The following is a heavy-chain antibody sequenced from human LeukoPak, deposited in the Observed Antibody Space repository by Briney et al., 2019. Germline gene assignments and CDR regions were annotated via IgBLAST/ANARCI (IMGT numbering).Heavy chain of an antibody. V-gene: IGHV3-30*04. CDR3: ARESPAPGYSSGWSDY. CDR2: ISYDGSNK. D-gene: IGHD6-19*01. CDR1: GFTFSSYA. J-gene: IGHJ4*02. Sequence: GGSLRLSCAASGFTFSSYAIHWVRQAPGKGLEWVAVISYDGSNKYYADSVKGRFTISRDNSKNTLYLQMNSLRAEDTAVYYCARESPAPGYSSGWSDYWGQGTLVTVSS.